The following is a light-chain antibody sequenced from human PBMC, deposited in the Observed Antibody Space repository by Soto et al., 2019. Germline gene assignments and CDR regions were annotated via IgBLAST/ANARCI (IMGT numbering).Light chain of an antibody. J-gene: IGLJ2*01. CDR2: GNS. CDR1: SSNIGAGYD. Sequence: QAVVTQSPSVSGAPGQRVTISCTGSSSNIGAGYDVHWYQQLPGTAPKLLIYGNSNRPSGVPDRFSGSKSGTSASLAITGVPAEDGGDYFRPAYDSSLSGGGFRGGTKLTV. CDR3: PAYDSSLSGGG. V-gene: IGLV1-40*01.